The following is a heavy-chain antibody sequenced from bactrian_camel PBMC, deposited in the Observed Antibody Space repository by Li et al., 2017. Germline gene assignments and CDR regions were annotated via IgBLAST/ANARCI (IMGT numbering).Heavy chain of an antibody. D-gene: IGHD3*01. CDR1: GADSRVC. V-gene: IGHV3-3*01. CDR2: ISTRTGNT. J-gene: IGHJ4*01. CDR3: AADRLRCLTPKWDGEYTY. Sequence: HVQLVESGGGSVQAGGSLRLTCAASGADSRVCVAWFRQGPGNEREGLATISTRTGNTYTADSVKGRFTISQDKAKNTVYLQMNSLHPEDTAMYYCAADRLRCLTPKWDGEYTYWAQGTQVTVS.